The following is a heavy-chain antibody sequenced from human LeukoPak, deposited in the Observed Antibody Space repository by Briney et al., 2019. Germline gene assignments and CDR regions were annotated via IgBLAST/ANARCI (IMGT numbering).Heavy chain of an antibody. CDR3: ARYSSGSYYKGTFDY. Sequence: GGSLRLSCAASGFTFRSYAMNWVRQAPGKGLEWVSSISSSSSYIYYADSVKGRFTISRDNAKNSLYLQMNSLRAEDTAVYYCARYSSGSYYKGTFDYWGQGTLVTVSS. D-gene: IGHD3-10*01. CDR2: ISSSSSYI. CDR1: GFTFRSYA. J-gene: IGHJ4*02. V-gene: IGHV3-21*01.